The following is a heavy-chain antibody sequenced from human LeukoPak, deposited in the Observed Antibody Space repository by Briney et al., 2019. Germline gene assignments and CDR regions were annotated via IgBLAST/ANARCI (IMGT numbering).Heavy chain of an antibody. CDR3: ARVNPLMAPGAVDI. D-gene: IGHD2-8*01. CDR2: IKQDGSAK. J-gene: IGHJ3*02. Sequence: GGSLRLSCAASGFTFSSYWMTWVRQAPGRGLAWVANIKQDGSAKYYMDSVKGRFTISRDNAKNSLYLQMNSLGVEDTAVYYCARVNPLMAPGAVDIWGQGTKVAVSS. CDR1: GFTFSSYW. V-gene: IGHV3-7*01.